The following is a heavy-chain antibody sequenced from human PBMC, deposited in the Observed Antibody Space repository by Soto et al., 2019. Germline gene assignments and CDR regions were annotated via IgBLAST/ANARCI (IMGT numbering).Heavy chain of an antibody. J-gene: IGHJ6*02. D-gene: IGHD6-13*01. CDR1: GYTFTSYG. CDR3: ANNRIIAAAGGYYYYSMDV. Sequence: QVQLVQSGAEVKKPGASVKVSCKASGYTFTSYGISWVRQAPGQGLEWMGWISAYNGNTNYAQKLQGRVIMTTDTNTRTAYMKLRSLRTDDTAVYYCANNRIIAAAGGYYYYSMDVWGQGTTVTVSS. CDR2: ISAYNGNT. V-gene: IGHV1-18*01.